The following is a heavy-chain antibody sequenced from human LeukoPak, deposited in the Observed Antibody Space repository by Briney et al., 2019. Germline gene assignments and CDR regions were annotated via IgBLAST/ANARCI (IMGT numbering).Heavy chain of an antibody. V-gene: IGHV3-23*01. Sequence: GGSLRLSCTASGFTFGDYAMSWFRQAPGKGLEWVSAISGSGGSTYYADSVKGWFTISRDNSKNTLYLQMNSLRAEDTAVYYCAKHGISSSSSDIVFDYWGQGTLVTVSS. CDR1: GFTFGDYA. D-gene: IGHD6-13*01. CDR2: ISGSGGST. CDR3: AKHGISSSSSDIVFDY. J-gene: IGHJ4*02.